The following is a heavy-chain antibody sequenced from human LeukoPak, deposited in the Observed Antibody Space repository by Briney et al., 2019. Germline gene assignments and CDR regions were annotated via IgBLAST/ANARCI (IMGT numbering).Heavy chain of an antibody. CDR1: GGSISRGSYY. CDR3: ARDPSNWKAGFDY. CDR2: VHSSGST. D-gene: IGHD1-1*01. J-gene: IGHJ4*02. Sequence: PSQTLSLTCTVSGGSISRGSYYWSWIRLPAVKGLEWIGRVHSSGSTNYNPSLESRATISVDTSKNEISLKLDSVTAADTAVHYCARDPSNWKAGFDYWGQGIPVTVSS. V-gene: IGHV4-61*02.